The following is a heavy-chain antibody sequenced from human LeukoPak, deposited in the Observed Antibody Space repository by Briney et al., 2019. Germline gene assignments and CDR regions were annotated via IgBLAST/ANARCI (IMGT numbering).Heavy chain of an antibody. V-gene: IGHV3-33*01. CDR1: GLTFSTYG. D-gene: IGHD3-10*01. CDR2: IWYDGSDK. J-gene: IGHJ4*02. CDR3: ARDRSRLFMVQGVQNDY. Sequence: GGSLRLSCAASGLTFSTYGMHWVRQAPGKGLEWVAVIWYDGSDKYYADSVKGRFTISRDNSKNTVYLQMNSLRAGDTAVYYCARDRSRLFMVQGVQNDYWGQGTLVTVSS.